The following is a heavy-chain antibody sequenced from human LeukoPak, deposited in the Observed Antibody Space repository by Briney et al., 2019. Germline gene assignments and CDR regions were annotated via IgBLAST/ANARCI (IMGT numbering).Heavy chain of an antibody. D-gene: IGHD3-22*01. CDR3: ARHNSGSIVVVTGWFDP. CDR1: GGSISSSSYY. V-gene: IGHV4-39*01. Sequence: SETLSLTCTVSGGSISSSSYYWGWIRQPPGKGLEWIGSNYYSGSTYYNPSLKSRVTISVDTSKNQFSLKLSSVTAADTAVYYCARHNSGSIVVVTGWFDPWGQGTLVTVSS. CDR2: NYYSGST. J-gene: IGHJ5*02.